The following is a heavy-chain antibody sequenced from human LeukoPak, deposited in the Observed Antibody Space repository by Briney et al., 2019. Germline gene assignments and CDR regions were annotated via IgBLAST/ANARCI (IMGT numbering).Heavy chain of an antibody. CDR1: GFTFSSYA. CDR2: MSGSGGST. J-gene: IGHJ6*02. CDR3: ARVRYGELDV. Sequence: GGSLRLSCAASGFTFSSYAMSWVRQAPGKGLEWVSSMSGSGGSTYYADSVKGRFAISRDDSKNTLYLQMNSLRAEDTAVYYCARVRYGELDVWGQGTTVTVSS. V-gene: IGHV3-23*01. D-gene: IGHD4-17*01.